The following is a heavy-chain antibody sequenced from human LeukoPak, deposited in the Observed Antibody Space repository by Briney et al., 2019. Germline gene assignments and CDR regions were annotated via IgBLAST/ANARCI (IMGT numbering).Heavy chain of an antibody. CDR3: ARDFYDSSGYSLDY. D-gene: IGHD3-22*01. Sequence: GGSLRLSCAASGFTFSSYSMNWVRQAPGKGLEWLSSISSSSDYIYYADSVTGRFTISRDNAKNSLYLQMKSLRAEDTAVYYCARDFYDSSGYSLDYWGQGTLVTVSS. CDR1: GFTFSSYS. CDR2: ISSSSDYI. J-gene: IGHJ4*02. V-gene: IGHV3-21*01.